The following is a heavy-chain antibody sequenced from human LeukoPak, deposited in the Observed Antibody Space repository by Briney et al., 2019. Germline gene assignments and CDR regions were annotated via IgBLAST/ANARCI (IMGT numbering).Heavy chain of an antibody. V-gene: IGHV3-15*01. Sequence: GGSLRLSCAASGFTFSIAWMSWVRQAPGEGLEWVGRLKSKTDGGTTDYATPVKGRFTISRDDSKNTLYLQMNSLKIEDTAVYYCTTVVTGYLPNYWGQGTLVTVSS. D-gene: IGHD3-16*02. CDR1: GFTFSIAW. CDR2: LKSKTDGGTT. J-gene: IGHJ4*02. CDR3: TTVVTGYLPNY.